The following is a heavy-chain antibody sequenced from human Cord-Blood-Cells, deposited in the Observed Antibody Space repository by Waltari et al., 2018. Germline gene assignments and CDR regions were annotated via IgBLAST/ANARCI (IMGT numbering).Heavy chain of an antibody. CDR3: ARVDIVVVPAAIDPGAFDI. J-gene: IGHJ3*02. CDR1: GGTFSSYA. Sequence: QVQLVQSGAEVKKPGSSVKVSCKASGGTFSSYAISWVRQDPGQGLEWMGGIIPIFGTANYAQKFQGRVTITADESTSTAYMELSSLRSEDTAVYYCARVDIVVVPAAIDPGAFDIWGQGTMVTVSS. V-gene: IGHV1-69*01. D-gene: IGHD2-2*01. CDR2: IIPIFGTA.